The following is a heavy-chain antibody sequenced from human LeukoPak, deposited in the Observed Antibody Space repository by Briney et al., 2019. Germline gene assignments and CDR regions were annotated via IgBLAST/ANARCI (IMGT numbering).Heavy chain of an antibody. J-gene: IGHJ2*01. CDR3: VRYYTRNSWYFDL. V-gene: IGHV3-7*01. CDR1: GFTFSSDW. Sequence: GGSLRLSCAASGFTFSSDWMIWVRQAPGKGLEWVANIKPDEGEKYYLDSVKGRFTVSRDNAKNSLYMQMNSLRVEDTAVYYCVRYYTRNSWYFDLWGRGTLVTVSS. D-gene: IGHD1-7*01. CDR2: IKPDEGEK.